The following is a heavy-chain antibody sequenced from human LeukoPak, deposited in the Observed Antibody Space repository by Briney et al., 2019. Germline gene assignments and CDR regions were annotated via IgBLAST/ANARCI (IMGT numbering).Heavy chain of an antibody. CDR3: AKDQGYYDSSGTKADY. CDR1: GFSFSSYA. Sequence: PGGSLRLSCAASGFSFSSYAMSWVRQAPGKGLEWVSSITITGDKTYYADSVKGRFTISRDNSRNTLHLQMITLRAEDTAVYYCAKDQGYYDSSGTKADYWGQGTLVTVSS. CDR2: ITITGDKT. V-gene: IGHV3-23*01. J-gene: IGHJ4*02. D-gene: IGHD3-22*01.